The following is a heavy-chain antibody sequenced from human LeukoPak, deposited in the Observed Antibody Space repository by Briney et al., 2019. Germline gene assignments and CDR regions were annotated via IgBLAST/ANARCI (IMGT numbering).Heavy chain of an antibody. CDR2: INPNSGGT. Sequence: ASVKVSCKASGYTFTGYYMHWVRQAPGQGLEWMGWINPNSGGTNYAQKFRGRVTMTRDTSISTAYMELSRLRSDDTAVYYCARGTYYDFWSGYYRPYYYYYYMDVWGKGTTVTVSS. CDR3: ARGTYYDFWSGYYRPYYYYYYMDV. D-gene: IGHD3-3*01. V-gene: IGHV1-2*02. CDR1: GYTFTGYY. J-gene: IGHJ6*03.